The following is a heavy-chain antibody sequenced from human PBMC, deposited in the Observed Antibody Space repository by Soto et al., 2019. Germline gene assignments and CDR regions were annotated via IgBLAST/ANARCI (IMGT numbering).Heavy chain of an antibody. J-gene: IGHJ2*01. CDR2: IYVTGAV. CDR3: AREKSVVFGMAHPYWYFDL. Sequence: PSETLSLTCSVSGAALNSGNYYWSWIRQVPGKGLEWIGHIYVTGAVDYNPSLRDRITISQDTSERQFSLKLTSVTAADTAVYYCAREKSVVFGMAHPYWYFDLWGRGTLVTVSS. V-gene: IGHV4-30-4*08. CDR1: GAALNSGNYY. D-gene: IGHD3-3*01.